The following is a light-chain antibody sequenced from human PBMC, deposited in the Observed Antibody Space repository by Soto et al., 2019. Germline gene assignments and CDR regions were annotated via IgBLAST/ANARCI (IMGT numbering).Light chain of an antibody. Sequence: ETVLTQSPGTLPFSPAPSATLPCRASQSVSSSYLAWYQQKPGQAPRLLIYGASSRATGIPDRFSGSGSGTDFTLTISRLEPEDFAVYYCQQYGSSRTFGQGTRWIS. V-gene: IGKV3-20*01. CDR2: GAS. CDR1: QSVSSSY. J-gene: IGKJ1*01. CDR3: QQYGSSRT.